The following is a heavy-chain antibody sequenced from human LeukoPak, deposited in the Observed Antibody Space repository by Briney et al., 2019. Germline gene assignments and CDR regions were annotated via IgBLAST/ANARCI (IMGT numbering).Heavy chain of an antibody. Sequence: AASVKVSCKASGDTFSKYGISWVRQAPGQGLEWMGRIIPILEGIDYAQKFQGRVSITADKSTSTAYMEVSSLKSEDTAVYYCARESLSATPIFDFWGRGTLVTVSS. V-gene: IGHV1-69*04. CDR3: ARESLSATPIFDF. J-gene: IGHJ4*02. D-gene: IGHD5-12*01. CDR1: GDTFSKYG. CDR2: IIPILEGI.